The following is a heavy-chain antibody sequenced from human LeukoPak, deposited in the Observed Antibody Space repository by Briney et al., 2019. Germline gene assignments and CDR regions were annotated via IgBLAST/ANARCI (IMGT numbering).Heavy chain of an antibody. CDR1: GGSSNNFY. CDR3: ARGSNYYGSVSAYYYYMDV. J-gene: IGHJ6*03. D-gene: IGHD3-10*01. CDR2: IHASENT. Sequence: KPSATLSLTCAFAGGSSNNFYWRWIRQPAGKGREGIGRIHASENTNYNPSLKRRVTMSVATSKNQFSLKLSSVTAADTAVYYCARGSNYYGSVSAYYYYMDVWGKGTTVTVSS. V-gene: IGHV4-4*07.